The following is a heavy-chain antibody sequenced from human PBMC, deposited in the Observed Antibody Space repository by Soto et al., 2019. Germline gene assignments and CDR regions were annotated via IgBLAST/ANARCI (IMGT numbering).Heavy chain of an antibody. CDR2: IYPGDSDT. Sequence: PGESLKISCKGSGYSFTSYRIGWVRQMPGKGLEWMGIIYPGDSDTRYSPSFQGQVTISADKSVSTAYLQWSSLKASDAAMYYCARRGWLQSNWYFDLWGRGTLVTVSS. V-gene: IGHV5-51*01. J-gene: IGHJ2*01. CDR1: GYSFTSYR. D-gene: IGHD5-12*01. CDR3: ARRGWLQSNWYFDL.